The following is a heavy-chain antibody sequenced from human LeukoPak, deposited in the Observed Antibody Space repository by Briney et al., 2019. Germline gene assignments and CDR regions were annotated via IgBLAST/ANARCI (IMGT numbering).Heavy chain of an antibody. D-gene: IGHD2/OR15-2a*01. V-gene: IGHV3-74*01. CDR3: TRDNRLGRAYWFDP. J-gene: IGHJ5*02. CDR2: ITNDGGST. CDR1: GFTFSNYW. Sequence: PGGSLRLSCAASGFTFSNYWMHWVRQTPGKGPAWVSRITNDGGSTSYADSVKGRFTISRDNAKDTLYLQMNSLRAEDTAVYYCTRDNRLGRAYWFDPWGQGTLVTVSS.